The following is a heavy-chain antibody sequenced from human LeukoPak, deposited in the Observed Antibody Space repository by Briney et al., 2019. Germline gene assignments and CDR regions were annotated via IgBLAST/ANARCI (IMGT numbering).Heavy chain of an antibody. D-gene: IGHD3-3*01. CDR3: AKARTPIFADYMDV. CDR1: GFTFSSYS. V-gene: IGHV3-23*01. Sequence: PGGSLRLSCAASGFTFSSYSMNWVRQAPGKGLEWVSAISGSGGSTYYADSVKGRFTISRDNSKNTLYLQMNSLRAEDTAVYYCAKARTPIFADYMDVWGKGTTVTVSS. CDR2: ISGSGGST. J-gene: IGHJ6*03.